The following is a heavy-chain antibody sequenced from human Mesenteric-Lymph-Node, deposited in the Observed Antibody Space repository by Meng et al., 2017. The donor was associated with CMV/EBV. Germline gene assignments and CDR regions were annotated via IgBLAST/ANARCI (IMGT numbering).Heavy chain of an antibody. J-gene: IGHJ4*02. Sequence: SETLSLTCTVSGGSVSSYYWSWIRQPPGKGLEWIGYIYDSGTGYIYDSGSTDYNPSLKSRVTISIDTSKNQFSLKLSSVTAADTAVYFCASGYCSSTSCYTSDYWGQGSLVTVSS. CDR1: GGSVSSYY. V-gene: IGHV4-59*02. CDR3: ASGYCSSTSCYTSDY. CDR2: IYDSGST. D-gene: IGHD2-2*02.